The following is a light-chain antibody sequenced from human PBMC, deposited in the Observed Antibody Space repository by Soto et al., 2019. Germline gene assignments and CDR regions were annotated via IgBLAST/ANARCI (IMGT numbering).Light chain of an antibody. Sequence: EIGMTQSPAALSVSPGERATLSCRASQSVSSNLAWYQQKPGQAPRLLIYGASTRATGIPARFSGSGSGTEFTLAISRLEPEDFAVYYCQQYGSSPVTFGQGTRLEIK. CDR3: QQYGSSPVT. J-gene: IGKJ5*01. CDR1: QSVSSN. CDR2: GAS. V-gene: IGKV3-15*01.